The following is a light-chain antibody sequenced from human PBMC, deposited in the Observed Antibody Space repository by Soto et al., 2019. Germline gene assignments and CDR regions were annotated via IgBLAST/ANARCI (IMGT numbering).Light chain of an antibody. CDR2: GTF. Sequence: IQLTQSPSSLSSSVGDRVSITCRASQDIKTYLAWYQKKQGKAPKLLISGTFTLQSGVPSRFNGSGSGTDFTTISSRLHPEAVATYYCQHLKNYPPFTFGPGTKVDIE. CDR3: QHLKNYPPFT. CDR1: QDIKTY. J-gene: IGKJ3*01. V-gene: IGKV1-9*01.